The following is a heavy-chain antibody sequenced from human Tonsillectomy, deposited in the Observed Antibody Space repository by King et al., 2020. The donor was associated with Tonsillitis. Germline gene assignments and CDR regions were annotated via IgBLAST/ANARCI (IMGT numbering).Heavy chain of an antibody. V-gene: IGHV3-30*02. CDR1: GFTFSSYG. Sequence: QLVQSGGGVVQPGGSLRLSCAASGFTFSSYGMHWVRQAPGKGLEWVAFIRYDGSNKYYADSVKGRFTISRDNSKNTLYLQMNSLGAVDTAVYYCAKSVGAVAAYFDYWGQGTLVTVSS. CDR2: IRYDGSNK. CDR3: AKSVGAVAAYFDY. D-gene: IGHD6-19*01. J-gene: IGHJ4*02.